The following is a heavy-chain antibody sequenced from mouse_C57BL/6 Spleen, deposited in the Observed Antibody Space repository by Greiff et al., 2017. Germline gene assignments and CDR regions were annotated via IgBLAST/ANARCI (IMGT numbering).Heavy chain of an antibody. CDR1: GYSITSGYY. CDR2: ISYDGSN. Sequence: EVQRVESGPGLVKPSQSLSLTCSVTGYSITSGYYWNWIRQFPGNKLEWMGYISYDGSNNYNPSLKNRISITRDTSKNQFFLKLNSVTTEDTATYYCAREEGYDGYYFDYWGQGTTLTVSS. J-gene: IGHJ2*01. D-gene: IGHD2-3*01. V-gene: IGHV3-6*01. CDR3: AREEGYDGYYFDY.